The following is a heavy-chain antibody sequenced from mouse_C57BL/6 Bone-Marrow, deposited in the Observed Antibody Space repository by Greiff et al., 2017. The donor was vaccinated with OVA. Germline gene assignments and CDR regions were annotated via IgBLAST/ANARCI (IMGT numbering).Heavy chain of an antibody. CDR1: GYTFTGYW. CDR3: ARWGYDYDLAY. D-gene: IGHD2-4*01. CDR2: IVPGSGST. J-gene: IGHJ3*01. Sequence: QVQLQQSGAELMKPGASVKLSCKATGYTFTGYWIEWVKQRPGHGLEWIGEIVPGSGSTNYNEKFKGKATFTADPSSNTAYMQLSSLTTEDSASYYGARWGYDYDLAYWGQGTLVTVSA. V-gene: IGHV1-9*01.